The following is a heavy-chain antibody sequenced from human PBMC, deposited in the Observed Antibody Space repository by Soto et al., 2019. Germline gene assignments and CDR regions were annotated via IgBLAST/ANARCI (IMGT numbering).Heavy chain of an antibody. V-gene: IGHV1-46*01. Sequence: QVQLMQSGAEVKKPGASVKVSCKASGDTFTDYYIHWVRQAPGQGLEWMGTVNPSGGHATYAQQSLGGVPMTRDTSTSTLYMELTSLPSDDTAVYYCARGGPVVVVTAALDYWGQGTLVTVSS. CDR2: VNPSGGHA. CDR1: GDTFTDYY. J-gene: IGHJ4*02. CDR3: ARGGPVVVVTAALDY. D-gene: IGHD2-21*02.